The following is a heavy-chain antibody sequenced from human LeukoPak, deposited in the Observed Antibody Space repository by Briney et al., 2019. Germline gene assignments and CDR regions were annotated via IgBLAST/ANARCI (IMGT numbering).Heavy chain of an antibody. Sequence: GAPLQISCQCSGYIFSNYWIVWGRQLSGKGVEWVGIIYPGDSDIKYSPSFQGQVTVSADTSTSTAYLQWSSLKASDTAMYYCARLREPGFHFDYWGQGTLVTVSS. CDR3: ARLREPGFHFDY. D-gene: IGHD1-14*01. J-gene: IGHJ4*02. CDR2: IYPGDSDI. V-gene: IGHV5-51*01. CDR1: GYIFSNYW.